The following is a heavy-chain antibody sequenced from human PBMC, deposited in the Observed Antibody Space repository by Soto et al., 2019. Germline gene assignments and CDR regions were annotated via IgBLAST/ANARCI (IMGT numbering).Heavy chain of an antibody. V-gene: IGHV3-30-3*01. CDR1: GFTFNLFA. CDR2: ASQHACAT. D-gene: IGHD1-1*01. Sequence: QVPLVESGGGMVQPGKSLRLSCAASGFTFNLFAMHWVRQAPGKGLAWVAFASQHACATYYAGSVEGRFSISRDNSKNTLYLHMNHLRPDDTALYYCARGNMDVWSHGTAFVVSS. J-gene: IGHJ6*02. CDR3: ARGNMDV.